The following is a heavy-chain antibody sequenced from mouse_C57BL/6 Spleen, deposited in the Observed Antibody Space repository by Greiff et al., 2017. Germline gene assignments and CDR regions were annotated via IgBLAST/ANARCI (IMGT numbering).Heavy chain of an antibody. CDR1: GYTFTSYW. J-gene: IGHJ3*01. Sequence: QVHVKQPGAELVRPGTSVKLSCKASGYTFTSYWMHWVKQRPGQGLEWIGVIDPSDSYTNYNQKFKGKATLTVDTSSSTAYMQLSSLTSEDSAVYYCANPWFADWGQGTLVTVSA. V-gene: IGHV1-59*01. CDR2: IDPSDSYT. CDR3: ANPWFAD.